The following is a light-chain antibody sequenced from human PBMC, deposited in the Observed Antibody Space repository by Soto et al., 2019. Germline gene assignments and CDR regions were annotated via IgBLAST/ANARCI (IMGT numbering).Light chain of an antibody. CDR3: SSYTFSSTVV. V-gene: IGLV2-14*03. Sequence: QSALTQPASVSGSPGQSITISCTGTSSYVGGYNYVSWYQQHTGKAPQLIIYDVTNRPSGVSNRFSGSKSGNTASLTISGLQADDEADYFCSSYTFSSTVVFGGGTKLTVL. CDR2: DVT. CDR1: SSYVGGYNY. J-gene: IGLJ2*01.